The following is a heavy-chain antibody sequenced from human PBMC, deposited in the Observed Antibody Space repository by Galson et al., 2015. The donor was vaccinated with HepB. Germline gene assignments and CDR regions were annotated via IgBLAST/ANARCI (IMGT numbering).Heavy chain of an antibody. CDR3: ARTLRRYCGGDCYTGVDY. Sequence: SLRLSCAASGFTFSSYAMSWVRQAPGKGLEWVSAISGSGGSTYYADSVKGRFTISRDNSKNTLYLQMNSLRAEDTAVYYCARTLRRYCGGDCYTGVDYWGQGTLVTVSS. D-gene: IGHD2-21*02. V-gene: IGHV3-23*01. CDR1: GFTFSSYA. J-gene: IGHJ4*02. CDR2: ISGSGGST.